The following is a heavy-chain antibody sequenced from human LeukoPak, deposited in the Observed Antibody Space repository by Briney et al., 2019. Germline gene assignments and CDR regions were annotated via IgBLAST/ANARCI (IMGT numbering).Heavy chain of an antibody. V-gene: IGHV3-7*01. D-gene: IGHD2-15*01. CDR2: IKRDGSEK. CDR1: GFTFSSYW. CDR3: VADSGGSRY. Sequence: GGSLRLSCAASGFTFSSYWMSWVRQAPGKGLEWVANIKRDGSEKYYVDSVKGRFTISRDNAKNSLYLQMNSLRAEDTAVYFCVADSGGSRYWGQGTLVTVSS. J-gene: IGHJ4*02.